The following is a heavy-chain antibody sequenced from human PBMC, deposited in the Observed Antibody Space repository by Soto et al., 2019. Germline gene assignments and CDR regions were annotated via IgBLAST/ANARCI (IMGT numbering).Heavy chain of an antibody. D-gene: IGHD3-10*01. CDR2: INPNSGGK. V-gene: IGHV1-2*04. J-gene: IGHJ6*02. Sequence: ASVKVSCKASGYTFIGYYIHWVRQAPGQGLEWMGWINPNSGGKNYAQRFQGWVTMTRDRSISTAYMELSRLKSDDMAVYYCARFGGGLASLGYYGMDVWGQGTTVTVSS. CDR3: ARFGGGLASLGYYGMDV. CDR1: GYTFIGYY.